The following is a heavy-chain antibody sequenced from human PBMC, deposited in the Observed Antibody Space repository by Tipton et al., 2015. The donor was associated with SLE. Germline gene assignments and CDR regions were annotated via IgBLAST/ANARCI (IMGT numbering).Heavy chain of an antibody. Sequence: GSLRLSCVASGSGTSNYMHWVRQGPGKGLVWVSRLKTDDGYTSYADSVKGRFTISRDNAKKSLYLQMNSLRAEDTAVYYCAKAHIGIVLVPPAMNYWGQGTLVTVSS. D-gene: IGHD2-2*01. CDR1: GSGTSNY. V-gene: IGHV3-74*01. CDR3: AKAHIGIVLVPPAMNY. CDR2: LKTDDGYT. J-gene: IGHJ4*02.